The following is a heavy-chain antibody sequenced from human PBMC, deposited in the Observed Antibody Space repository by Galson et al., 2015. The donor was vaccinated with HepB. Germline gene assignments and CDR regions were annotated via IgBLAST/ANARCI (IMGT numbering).Heavy chain of an antibody. CDR3: ASVLLWFGESYGMDV. Sequence: SLRLSCAASGFTFSNYAMHWVRQAPGKGLEWVALISYDGNNKYYADSVKGRFTISRDNSKNTLYLQMNSLRAEDTAVYYCASVLLWFGESYGMDVWGQGTTVTVSS. CDR1: GFTFSNYA. J-gene: IGHJ6*02. CDR2: ISYDGNNK. D-gene: IGHD3-10*01. V-gene: IGHV3-30-3*01.